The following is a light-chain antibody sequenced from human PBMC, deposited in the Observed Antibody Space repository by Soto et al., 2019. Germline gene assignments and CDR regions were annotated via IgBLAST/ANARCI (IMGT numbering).Light chain of an antibody. CDR1: SSNIGAGYD. CDR2: GNS. Sequence: QSVLTQPPSVSGAPGQRVTISCTGSSSNIGAGYDVHWYQQLPGTAPKLHIYGNSNRPSGVPDRFSGSKSGTSASLAITGLQSEDEADYYCQSYDSSLSGYDFGTGTKVTVL. J-gene: IGLJ1*01. CDR3: QSYDSSLSGYD. V-gene: IGLV1-40*01.